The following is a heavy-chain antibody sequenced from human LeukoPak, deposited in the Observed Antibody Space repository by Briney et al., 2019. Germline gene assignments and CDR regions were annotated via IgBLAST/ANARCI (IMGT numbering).Heavy chain of an antibody. CDR1: GFTFSNYG. V-gene: IGHV3-23*01. Sequence: GESLRLSCAASGFTFSNYGMSWVRQAPGKGLEWVSVIRGSGGGTYYADSVKGRFTISRDNSKNTVYLQMNSLKTEDTALYYCTTEISWYYYNGMDVWGQGTTVTVSS. CDR3: TTEISWYYYNGMDV. J-gene: IGHJ6*02. CDR2: IRGSGGGT. D-gene: IGHD3-16*01.